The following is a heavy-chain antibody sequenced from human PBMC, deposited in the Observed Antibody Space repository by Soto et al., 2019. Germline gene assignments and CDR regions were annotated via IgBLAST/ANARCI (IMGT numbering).Heavy chain of an antibody. CDR2: IIPIFGTA. D-gene: IGHD2-15*01. Sequence: QVQLVQSGAEVKKPGSSVKVSCKASGGTFSSYAISWVRQAPGQGLEWMGGIIPIFGTANYAQKFQGRVTITADETTSTAYMELSSLRSEDTAVYYCARGNESGGWRVSVRIIDVWGQGTTVTVSS. V-gene: IGHV1-69*01. J-gene: IGHJ6*02. CDR3: ARGNESGGWRVSVRIIDV. CDR1: GGTFSSYA.